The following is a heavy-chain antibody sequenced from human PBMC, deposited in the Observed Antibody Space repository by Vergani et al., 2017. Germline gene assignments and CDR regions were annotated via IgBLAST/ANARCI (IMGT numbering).Heavy chain of an antibody. CDR2: IIPIFGTA. CDR1: GVTFSSYA. J-gene: IGHJ4*02. Sequence: QVQLLQSGGEVKKPGSSVKVSCKASGVTFSSYAISWVRQAPGQGLEWRGGIIPIFGTANYAQKFEGGVTITADESTSTAYMELSSLRSEDTAVYYCARSDIVATYSIDYWGQGTLVTVSS. CDR3: ARSDIVATYSIDY. V-gene: IGHV1-69*01. D-gene: IGHD5-12*01.